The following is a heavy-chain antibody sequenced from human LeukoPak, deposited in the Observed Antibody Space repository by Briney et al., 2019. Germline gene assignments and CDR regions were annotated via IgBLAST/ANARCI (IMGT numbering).Heavy chain of an antibody. Sequence: PSETLSLTCTVSGGSISGSNYYWRWIRQPAEKGLEWIVLIYTSGITNYTPSLKSRVTMSVDTSKNQFSLKLTSVTAADTAVYYCARGGAAAGPDSWGQGTLVTVSS. J-gene: IGHJ4*02. V-gene: IGHV4-61*02. CDR1: GGSISGSNYY. CDR2: IYTSGIT. CDR3: ARGGAAAGPDS. D-gene: IGHD6-13*01.